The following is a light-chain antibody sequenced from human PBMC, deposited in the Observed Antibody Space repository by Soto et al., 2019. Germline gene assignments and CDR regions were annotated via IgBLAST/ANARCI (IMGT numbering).Light chain of an antibody. J-gene: IGLJ1*01. CDR2: YDS. CDR3: QVWDKSSDHRV. V-gene: IGLV3-21*04. Sequence: SYELTQPPSVSVAPGKTARITCGGNNIGSRSVHWYQQRPGQAPVLVIYYDSDRPSGIPERFSGSNSGNTATLTISRVEAGDEADYYCQVWDKSSDHRVFGTGTKLTVL. CDR1: NIGSRS.